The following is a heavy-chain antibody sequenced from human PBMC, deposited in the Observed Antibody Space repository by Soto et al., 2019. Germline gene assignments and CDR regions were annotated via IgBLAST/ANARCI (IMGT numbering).Heavy chain of an antibody. CDR2: ISYDGSNK. Sequence: GRAVRLSCAASGFTFSSYGMHWVRQSPGKGLEWVAVISYDGSNKYYADSVKGRFTISRDNSKNTLYLQMNSLRAEDTAVYYCAKVVGVRGNYYYYGMDVWGQGTTVTVSS. D-gene: IGHD1-26*01. CDR1: GFTFSSYG. J-gene: IGHJ6*02. CDR3: AKVVGVRGNYYYYGMDV. V-gene: IGHV3-30*18.